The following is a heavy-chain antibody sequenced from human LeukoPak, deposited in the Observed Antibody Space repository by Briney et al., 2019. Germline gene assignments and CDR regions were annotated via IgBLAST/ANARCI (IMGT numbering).Heavy chain of an antibody. CDR2: INHSGST. V-gene: IGHV4-34*01. D-gene: IGHD2-15*01. Sequence: SETLSLTCAVYGGSFSGYYWSWIRQPPGKGQEWIGEINHSGSTNYNPSLKSRVTISVDTSKNQFSLKLSSVTAADTAVYYCARGSPRVDCSGGSCYSYWFDPWGQGTLVTVSS. CDR3: ARGSPRVDCSGGSCYSYWFDP. J-gene: IGHJ5*02. CDR1: GGSFSGYY.